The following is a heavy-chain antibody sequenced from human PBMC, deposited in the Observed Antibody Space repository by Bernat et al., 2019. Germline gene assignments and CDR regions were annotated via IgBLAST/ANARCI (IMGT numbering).Heavy chain of an antibody. CDR2: ISSDGSNK. D-gene: IGHD6-13*01. Sequence: ASGFTFSSYTMNWVRQAPGKGLECVAVISSDGSNKLYADSVKGRFTISRDNSQKTLYLQINILRTEDTALYYCARDQYSSSPE. V-gene: IGHV3-30*01. CDR3: ARDQYSSSPE. CDR1: GFTFSSYT. J-gene: IGHJ1*01.